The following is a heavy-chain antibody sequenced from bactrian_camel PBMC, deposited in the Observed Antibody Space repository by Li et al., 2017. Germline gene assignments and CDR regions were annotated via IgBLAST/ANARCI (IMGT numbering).Heavy chain of an antibody. CDR3: AAKWSIGGRWQDQNMWNY. Sequence: HVQLVESGGGSVQVGGSLTLSCAASGHIFSPCGMGWYRQLPGRERELVSTIVSSGGSTTYADSVKGRFTISWDSAKRTLYLQMNKLNTEDTAVYYCAAKWSIGGRWQDQNMWNYWGQGTQVTVS. CDR2: IVSSGGST. V-gene: IGHV3S54*01. D-gene: IGHD7*01. J-gene: IGHJ4*01. CDR1: GHIFSPCG.